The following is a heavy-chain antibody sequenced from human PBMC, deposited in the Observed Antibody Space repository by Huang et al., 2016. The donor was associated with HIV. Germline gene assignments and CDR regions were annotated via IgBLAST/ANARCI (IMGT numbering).Heavy chain of an antibody. CDR1: GFILSNYG. D-gene: IGHD3-22*01. V-gene: IGHV3-33*04. Sequence: VQLIESGGGVVQPGKSLRLSCATSGFILSNYGMHWVRQAQGKGLKWVAFIRNDGMKKNYADSVRGRFTVGRDNGKNTLFLQMRSLGVDDTAVYYCARGDYYDSSGYHPGYFDYWGQGILVTVSS. J-gene: IGHJ4*02. CDR2: IRNDGMKK. CDR3: ARGDYYDSSGYHPGYFDY.